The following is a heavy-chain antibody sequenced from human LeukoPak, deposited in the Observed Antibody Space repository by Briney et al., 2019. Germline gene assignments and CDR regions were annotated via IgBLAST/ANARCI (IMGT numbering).Heavy chain of an antibody. Sequence: EASVKVSCKASGYTFTGYYMHWVRQAPGQGLEWMGWINPNSGSTNYAQKFQGRVTMTRDTSISTAYMELSRLRSDDTAVYYCARSERYNWFDPWGQGTLVTVSS. CDR2: INPNSGST. CDR1: GYTFTGYY. CDR3: ARSERYNWFDP. J-gene: IGHJ5*02. V-gene: IGHV1-2*02.